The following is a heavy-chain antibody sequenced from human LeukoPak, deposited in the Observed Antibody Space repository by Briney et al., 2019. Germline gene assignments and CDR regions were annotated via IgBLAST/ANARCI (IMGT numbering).Heavy chain of an antibody. D-gene: IGHD5-12*01. CDR2: ISFGGSPK. V-gene: IGHV3-30*04. Sequence: GGSLRLSCAGSGFTFSLYNMHWVRQAPGKGLEWVARISFGGSPKYYADSVKGRFTISRDNSKNTLFLQMSSLKAEDTAVYYCAREGASNGYHYGIDVWGQGTTVSVS. CDR1: GFTFSLYN. CDR3: AREGASNGYHYGIDV. J-gene: IGHJ6*02.